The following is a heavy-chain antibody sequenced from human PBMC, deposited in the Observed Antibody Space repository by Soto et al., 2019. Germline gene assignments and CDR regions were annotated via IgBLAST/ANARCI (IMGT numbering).Heavy chain of an antibody. J-gene: IGHJ6*03. CDR1: GGSISSYY. CDR3: ARHMRTTGDYYYYYYMDV. Sequence: SETLSLTCTVSGGSISSYYWSWIRQPPGKGLEWIGYIYYSGSTNYNPSLKSRATISVDTSKNQFSLKLSSVTAADTAVYYCARHMRTTGDYYYYYYMDVWGKGTTVTVSS. V-gene: IGHV4-59*08. CDR2: IYYSGST. D-gene: IGHD4-17*01.